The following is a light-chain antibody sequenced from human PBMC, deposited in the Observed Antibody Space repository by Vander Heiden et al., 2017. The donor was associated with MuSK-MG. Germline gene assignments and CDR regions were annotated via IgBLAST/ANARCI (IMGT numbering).Light chain of an antibody. V-gene: IGKV3-15*01. CDR2: DAS. Sequence: EVVMTQSPATLSVSPGERATLSCRASLSVSTNLDWYQQKPGQAPRLLIYDASTRANGIPDRFSGSGSGREFTLTVISRQSEDTAVYYGQQDTNWVTFGGGTKVEIK. CDR3: QQDTNWVT. CDR1: LSVSTN. J-gene: IGKJ4*01.